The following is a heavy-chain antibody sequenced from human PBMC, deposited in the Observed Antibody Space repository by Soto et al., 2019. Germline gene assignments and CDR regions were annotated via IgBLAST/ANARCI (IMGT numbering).Heavy chain of an antibody. CDR1: GGTFNNYA. V-gene: IGHV1-69*01. CDR3: VKANDVFDY. Sequence: QVQLVQSGAEVKKPGSSVKVSCKASGGTFNNYAFIWVRQAPGQGLQWMGGIIPIFGTTKYAQKFLGRVTITADDSTSTVYLDLSSLRSEDTAVYYCVKANDVFDYWGQGTLVTVSS. D-gene: IGHD1-1*01. J-gene: IGHJ4*02. CDR2: IIPIFGTT.